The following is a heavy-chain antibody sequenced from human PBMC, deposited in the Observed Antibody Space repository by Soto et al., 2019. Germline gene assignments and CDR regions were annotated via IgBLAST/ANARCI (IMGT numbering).Heavy chain of an antibody. CDR2: ISGSGGST. D-gene: IGHD2-8*01. J-gene: IGHJ5*02. Sequence: EVQLLESGGGLVQPGGSLRLSCAASGFTFSSYAMSWVRQAPGKGLEWVSAISGSGGSTYYADSVKCRFTISRDNSKNTLYLQMNRLRAEDTAVYSCAKDSGIMGGRQGASRPSLSPFDPWGQGTLVTVSS. CDR3: AKDSGIMGGRQGASRPSLSPFDP. V-gene: IGHV3-23*01. CDR1: GFTFSSYA.